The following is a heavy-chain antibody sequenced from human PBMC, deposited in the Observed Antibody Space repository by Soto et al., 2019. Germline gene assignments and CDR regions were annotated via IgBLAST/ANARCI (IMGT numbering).Heavy chain of an antibody. CDR3: ARQIVGVMEG. CDR1: GYTFTSYW. Sequence: PGESLKISCKASGYTFTSYWIGWVRQMPGKGLEWMGIIYPSDSDTRYSPSFQGQVTISADKSISTAHLQWSSLKASDTAMYYCARQIVGVMEGWGQXTLVTVSS. CDR2: IYPSDSDT. J-gene: IGHJ4*02. V-gene: IGHV5-51*01. D-gene: IGHD1-26*01.